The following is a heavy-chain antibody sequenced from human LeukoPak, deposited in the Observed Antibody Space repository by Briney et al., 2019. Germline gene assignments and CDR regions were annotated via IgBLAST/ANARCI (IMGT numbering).Heavy chain of an antibody. D-gene: IGHD3-22*01. J-gene: IGHJ5*02. CDR1: GFTFSNYW. CDR2: INSDGINT. V-gene: IGHV3-74*01. Sequence: GGSLRLSCAASGFTFSNYWMHWVRQAPGKGLGWVSRINSDGINTSYADSVKGRFTISRDNAKNTLNLQMNSLRAEDTAVYYCARDLGQYYDTSDNWFDPWGEGALVTVSS. CDR3: ARDLGQYYDTSDNWFDP.